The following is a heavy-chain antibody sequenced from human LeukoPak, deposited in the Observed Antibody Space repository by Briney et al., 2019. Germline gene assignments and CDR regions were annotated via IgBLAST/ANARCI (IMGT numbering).Heavy chain of an antibody. CDR2: INHSGST. V-gene: IGHV4-34*01. Sequence: SETLSLTCAVYGGSFSGYYWSWIRQPPGKGLEWIGEINHSGSTNYNPTLKSRVTISVDTSKNQFSLKLSSVTAADTAVYYCARGAVGTVRYFDYWGQGTLVTVSS. CDR1: GGSFSGYY. D-gene: IGHD1-7*01. CDR3: ARGAVGTVRYFDY. J-gene: IGHJ4*02.